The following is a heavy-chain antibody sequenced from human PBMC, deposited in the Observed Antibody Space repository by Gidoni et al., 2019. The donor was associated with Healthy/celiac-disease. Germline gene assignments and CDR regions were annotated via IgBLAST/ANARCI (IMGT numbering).Heavy chain of an antibody. Sequence: EVQLVESGGGLVQPGRSLRLSCAASGFPFDDYAMHWVRQAPGKGLEWVSGISWNSGSIGYADSVKGRFTISRDNAKNSLYLQMNSLRAEDTALYYCARAVLRYFDGILGYWGQGTLVTVSS. CDR1: GFPFDDYA. CDR2: ISWNSGSI. D-gene: IGHD3-9*01. CDR3: ARAVLRYFDGILGY. V-gene: IGHV3-9*01. J-gene: IGHJ4*02.